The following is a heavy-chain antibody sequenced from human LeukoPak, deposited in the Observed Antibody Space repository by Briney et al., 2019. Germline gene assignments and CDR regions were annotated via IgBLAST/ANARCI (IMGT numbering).Heavy chain of an antibody. D-gene: IGHD2-15*01. V-gene: IGHV4-61*02. CDR1: GGSINSGTSY. CDR3: ARGGAEIINCSGGSCYSGPHYFDY. Sequence: SETLSLTCTVSGGSINSGTSYWSWIRQPAGEGLEWIGRIYTSGRTYYNPSLKSRVTISVDMSKNQFSLRLSSVTAADTAVYYCARGGAEIINCSGGSCYSGPHYFDYWGQGTLVTVSS. CDR2: IYTSGRT. J-gene: IGHJ4*02.